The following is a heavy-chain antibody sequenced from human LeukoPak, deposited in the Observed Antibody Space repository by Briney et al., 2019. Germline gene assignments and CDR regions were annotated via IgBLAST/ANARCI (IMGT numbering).Heavy chain of an antibody. CDR3: ARDLGETFDP. Sequence: ASVKVSCKASGGTFSSYAISWVRQAPGQGLEWMGGIIPIFGTANYAQKFQGRVTITADESTSTAYMELSNLRSEDTAVYYCARDLGETFDPWGQGTLVTVSS. D-gene: IGHD3-16*01. CDR1: GGTFSSYA. J-gene: IGHJ5*02. CDR2: IIPIFGTA. V-gene: IGHV1-69*13.